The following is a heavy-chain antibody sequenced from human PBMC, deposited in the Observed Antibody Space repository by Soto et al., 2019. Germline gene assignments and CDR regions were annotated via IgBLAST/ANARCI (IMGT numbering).Heavy chain of an antibody. D-gene: IGHD2-15*01. Sequence: QVQLVQSGVEVKKPGASVKVSCKASGYTFISHGISWVRQAPGRGLEWMGWISGKNGNTNYEKNLQGRDTVTTDTSTTTAYSELRRLRADDTDVYYCARVSSSIVVVPDYGMDVWGQGTTVTVSS. CDR3: ARVSSSIVVVPDYGMDV. V-gene: IGHV1-18*04. CDR1: GYTFISHG. CDR2: ISGKNGNT. J-gene: IGHJ6*02.